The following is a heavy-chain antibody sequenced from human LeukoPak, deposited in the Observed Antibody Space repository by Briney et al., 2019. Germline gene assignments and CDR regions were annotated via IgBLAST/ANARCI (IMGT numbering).Heavy chain of an antibody. J-gene: IGHJ3*02. CDR1: GDSISDYY. CDR3: AKGGMNSIFAFDI. CDR2: IYTNGIT. D-gene: IGHD2/OR15-2a*01. Sequence: SETLSLTCTVSGDSISDYYWSWIRQPAGKGLELIGRIYTNGITNYNPSLKSRVTTSVDTSKNQLSLRLSSVTAADTAVYYCAKGGMNSIFAFDIWGQGTMVTVSS. V-gene: IGHV4-4*07.